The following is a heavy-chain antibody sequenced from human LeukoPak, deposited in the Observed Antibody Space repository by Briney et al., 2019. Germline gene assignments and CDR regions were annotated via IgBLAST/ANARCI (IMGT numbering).Heavy chain of an antibody. Sequence: ASVKVSCKTSGFTFTNHFMHWVRQAPGQGLEWMGIISPGGDSTTYAQEFQGRVTMTRDTSTNTLYMELSSLRSEDTAMYYCARAEDQDFDYWGQGTLVTVSS. CDR1: GFTFTNHF. D-gene: IGHD2-15*01. V-gene: IGHV1-46*01. J-gene: IGHJ4*02. CDR2: ISPGGDST. CDR3: ARAEDQDFDY.